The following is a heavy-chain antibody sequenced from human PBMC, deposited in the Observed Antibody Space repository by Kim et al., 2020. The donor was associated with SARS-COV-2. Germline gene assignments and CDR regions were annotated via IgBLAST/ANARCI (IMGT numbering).Heavy chain of an antibody. D-gene: IGHD6-13*01. V-gene: IGHV4-39*07. J-gene: IGHJ4*01. CDR1: GGSISSSSYY. Sequence: SETLSPTCTVSGGSISSSSYYWGWIRQPPGKGLEWIGSIYYSGSTYYNPSLKSRVTISVDTSKNQFSLKLSSVTAADTAVYYCARVERDSSWPAYFDYWG. CDR2: IYYSGST. CDR3: ARVERDSSWPAYFDY.